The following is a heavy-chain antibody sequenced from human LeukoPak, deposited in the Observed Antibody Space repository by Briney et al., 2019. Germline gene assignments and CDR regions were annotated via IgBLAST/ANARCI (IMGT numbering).Heavy chain of an antibody. J-gene: IGHJ4*02. CDR2: IYYSGST. Sequence: KPSETLSLTCTVSGGSISSYYWSWIRQPPGKGLEWIGYIYYSGSTNYNPSLKSRVTTSVDTSKNRFSLKLSSVTAADTAVYYCARAYYSNYAPYYFDYWGQGTLVTVSS. V-gene: IGHV4-59*01. D-gene: IGHD4-11*01. CDR1: GGSISSYY. CDR3: ARAYYSNYAPYYFDY.